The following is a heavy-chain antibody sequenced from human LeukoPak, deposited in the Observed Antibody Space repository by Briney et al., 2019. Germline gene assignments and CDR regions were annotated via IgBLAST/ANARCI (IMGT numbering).Heavy chain of an antibody. J-gene: IGHJ5*02. V-gene: IGHV4-38-2*02. D-gene: IGHD2-2*01. Sequence: TSETLSLTCTVSGYSISSGYYWGWIRQPPGKGLEWIGSIYHSGSTYYNPSLKSRVTISVDTSKNQFSLKLSSVTAADTAVYYRARTQRVWYNCSSTSCYPYNWFDPWGQGTLVTVSS. CDR1: GYSISSGYY. CDR2: IYHSGST. CDR3: ARTQRVWYNCSSTSCYPYNWFDP.